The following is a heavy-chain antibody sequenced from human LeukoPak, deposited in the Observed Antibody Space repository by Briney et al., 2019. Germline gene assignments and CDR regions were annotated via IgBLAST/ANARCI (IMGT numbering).Heavy chain of an antibody. CDR1: GFTFSNYA. CDR2: ILGSGGST. Sequence: PGGSLRLSCAVSGFTFSNYAMSWVRQAPGKGLEWVSAILGSGGSTYYADSVKGRFTVSRDNSKSTLYLQMNSLRAEDTALYYCAKWGDYDVLTGYYVPDYWGQGTLVTVSS. V-gene: IGHV3-23*01. D-gene: IGHD3-9*01. CDR3: AKWGDYDVLTGYYVPDY. J-gene: IGHJ4*02.